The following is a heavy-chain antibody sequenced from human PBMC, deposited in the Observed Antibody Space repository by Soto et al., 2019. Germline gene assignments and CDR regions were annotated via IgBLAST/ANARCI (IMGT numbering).Heavy chain of an antibody. CDR3: AHSRFASGNYVFDS. D-gene: IGHD3-10*01. Sequence: QITLNESGPTLVKPTQTLTLTCTVSGFSLRTSEVAVGWIRQPPGKALEWLALIYWDYTLRLNPSLKNRLTITMDTSKNPVVLTMTNTDPIDSGTYFCAHSRFASGNYVFDSWGREPWSQSPQ. J-gene: IGHJ4*02. CDR1: GFSLRTSEVA. CDR2: IYWDYTL. V-gene: IGHV2-5*02.